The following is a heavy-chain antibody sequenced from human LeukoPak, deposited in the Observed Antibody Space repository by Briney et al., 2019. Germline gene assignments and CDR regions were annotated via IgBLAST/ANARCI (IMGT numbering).Heavy chain of an antibody. J-gene: IGHJ2*01. D-gene: IGHD6-19*01. CDR3: ARNTSAISVAGPDNWYFDL. V-gene: IGHV4-38-2*01. CDR1: GYSISSGYY. Sequence: SETLSLTCAVSGYSISSGYYWGWIRQPPGKGLQWIGSIYYSGSTSYNPSLKSQVTMSVDTSKNQFSLKLSSVTAADTAVYYCARNTSAISVAGPDNWYFDLWGRGTLVTVSS. CDR2: IYYSGST.